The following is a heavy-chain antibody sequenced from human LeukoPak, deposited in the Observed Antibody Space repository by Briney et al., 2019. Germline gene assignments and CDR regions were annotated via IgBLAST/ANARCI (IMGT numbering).Heavy chain of an antibody. CDR3: ARWDGVRGGYSVY. Sequence: GRSLRLSCAASGFTFSSYVMHWVRQAPGKGLEWVAIISYDGSNEYYADSVKGRFTISRDNSKNTLYLQMNSLRSDDTAVYYCARWDGVRGGYSVYWGQGTLVTVSS. V-gene: IGHV3-30*04. D-gene: IGHD3-22*01. CDR1: GFTFSSYV. J-gene: IGHJ4*02. CDR2: ISYDGSNE.